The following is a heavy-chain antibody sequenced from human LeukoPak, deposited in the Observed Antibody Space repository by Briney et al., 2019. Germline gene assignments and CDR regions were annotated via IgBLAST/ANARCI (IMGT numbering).Heavy chain of an antibody. V-gene: IGHV1-46*01. Sequence: ASVKVSCKASGYTFTSYYMHWVRQAPGQGLEWMGIINPSGGSTSYAQKFQGRVTITRDTSASTAYMELSSLRSEDTAVYYCARAHVWFGELLTFLDYWGQGTLVTVSS. D-gene: IGHD3-10*01. CDR3: ARAHVWFGELLTFLDY. J-gene: IGHJ4*02. CDR1: GYTFTSYY. CDR2: INPSGGST.